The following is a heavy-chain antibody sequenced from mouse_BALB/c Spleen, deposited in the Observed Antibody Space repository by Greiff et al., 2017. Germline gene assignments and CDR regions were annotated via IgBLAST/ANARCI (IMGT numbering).Heavy chain of an antibody. D-gene: IGHD1-2*01. CDR3: TRSSRLKDYAMDY. V-gene: IGHV6-6*02. CDR2: IRLKSNNYAT. CDR1: GFTFSNYW. J-gene: IGHJ4*01. Sequence: EVKVEESGGGLVQPGGSMKLSCVASGFTFSNYWMNWVRQSPEKGLEWVAEIRLKSNNYATHYAESVKGRFTISRDDSKSSVYLQMNNLRAEDTGIYYCTRSSRLKDYAMDYWGQGTSVTVSS.